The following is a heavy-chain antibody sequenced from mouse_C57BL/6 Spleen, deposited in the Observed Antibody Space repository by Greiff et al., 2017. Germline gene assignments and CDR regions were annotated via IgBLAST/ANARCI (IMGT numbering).Heavy chain of an antibody. V-gene: IGHV1-18*01. CDR1: GYTFTDYN. D-gene: IGHD1-1*01. CDR2: INPNNGGT. CDR3: ARGDYYYGSSYDAMGY. Sequence: VQLQQSGPELVKPGASVKIPCKASGYTFTDYNMDWVKQSHGKSLEWIGDINPNNGGTIYNQKFKGKATLTVDKSSSTAYMELRSLTSEDIAVYYCARGDYYYGSSYDAMGYWGQGTSVTVSS. J-gene: IGHJ4*01.